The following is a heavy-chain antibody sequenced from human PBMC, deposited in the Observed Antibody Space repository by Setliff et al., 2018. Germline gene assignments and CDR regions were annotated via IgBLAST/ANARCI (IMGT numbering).Heavy chain of an antibody. CDR1: GGSISSYY. D-gene: IGHD3-22*01. Sequence: PSETLSLTCTVSGGSISSYYWSWIRQPAGKGLEWIGHIYIGGSANYNPSLKSRVTISVDTSKNRFSLKLSSVTAADTAVYYCARESRYYYDKLGTLDYWGQGTLVTVSS. CDR2: IYIGGSA. V-gene: IGHV4-4*07. CDR3: ARESRYYYDKLGTLDY. J-gene: IGHJ4*02.